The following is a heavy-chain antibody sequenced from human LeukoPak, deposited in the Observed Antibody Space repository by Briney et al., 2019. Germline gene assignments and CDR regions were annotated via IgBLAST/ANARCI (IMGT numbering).Heavy chain of an antibody. D-gene: IGHD1-26*01. V-gene: IGHV3-30*02. CDR3: AKPSGSGVDY. J-gene: IGHJ4*01. CDR1: GFTFSSYG. CDR2: IRYDGSNK. Sequence: GGSLRLSCAASGFTFSSYGMHWVRQAPGKGLEWVAFIRYDGSNKYYADSVKGRFTISRDNSKNTLYLQMNSVRSEDTALYYCAKPSGSGVDYWGQGTRVTVSS.